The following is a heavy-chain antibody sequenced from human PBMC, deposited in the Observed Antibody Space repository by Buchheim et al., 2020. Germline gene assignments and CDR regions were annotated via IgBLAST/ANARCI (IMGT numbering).Heavy chain of an antibody. D-gene: IGHD6-13*01. CDR2: ISSSSSYT. CDR1: GFTFSDYY. Sequence: QVQLVESGGGLVKPGGSLRLSCAASGFTFSDYYMSWIRQAPGKGLEWVSYISSSSSYTNYADSVKGRFTISRDNAKNSLYLQMNSLRAEDTAVYYCASVVFLTSLYSSSWLDYWGQGTL. V-gene: IGHV3-11*05. CDR3: ASVVFLTSLYSSSWLDY. J-gene: IGHJ4*02.